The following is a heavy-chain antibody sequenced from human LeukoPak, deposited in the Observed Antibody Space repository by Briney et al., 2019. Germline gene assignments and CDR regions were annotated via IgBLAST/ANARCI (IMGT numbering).Heavy chain of an antibody. CDR3: ARSQNYYGSGVY. Sequence: PSETLSLTCTVSGGSVSNGNYYWSWLRQPPGKALEWIGYIYYTGSTNYNPSLEGRVTISVDTSKNQFSVKLSSVTAADTAVYYCARSQNYYGSGVYWSQGTLVTVSS. D-gene: IGHD3-10*01. CDR2: IYYTGST. V-gene: IGHV4-61*01. CDR1: GGSVSNGNYY. J-gene: IGHJ4*02.